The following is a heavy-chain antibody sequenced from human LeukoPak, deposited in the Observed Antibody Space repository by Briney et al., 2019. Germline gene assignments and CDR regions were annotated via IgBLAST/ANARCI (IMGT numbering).Heavy chain of an antibody. CDR2: IRYDGSNK. J-gene: IGHJ4*02. V-gene: IGHV3-30*02. D-gene: IGHD3-10*01. Sequence: GGSLRLSCAASGFTFSSYGMHWVRQAPGKGLEWVAFIRYDGSNKYYADSVKGRFTISRDNAKNSLYLQMNSLRAEDTAVYYCARDSFRTMVRGVIMSYWGQGTLVTVSS. CDR1: GFTFSSYG. CDR3: ARDSFRTMVRGVIMSY.